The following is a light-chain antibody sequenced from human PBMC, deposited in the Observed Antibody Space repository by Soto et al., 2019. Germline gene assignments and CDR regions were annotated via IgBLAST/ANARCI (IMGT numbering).Light chain of an antibody. Sequence: EIVLTQSPGTLYFSPGERATLSCRASQSVGNSHVAWYQQRRGLPPRLLIYGASNRATGIPDRFSGSGSGADFTLTISRLEPEDFAVYFCHQYGNSPPGTFGQGTRL. V-gene: IGKV3-20*01. J-gene: IGKJ5*01. CDR1: QSVGNSH. CDR3: HQYGNSPPGT. CDR2: GAS.